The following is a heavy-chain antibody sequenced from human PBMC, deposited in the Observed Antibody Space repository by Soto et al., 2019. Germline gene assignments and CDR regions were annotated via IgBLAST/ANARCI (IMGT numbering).Heavy chain of an antibody. CDR3: AGVSTDADPGSRIFDF. V-gene: IGHV3-23*01. CDR2: IIDNGGDT. CDR1: GISFGSRA. D-gene: IGHD3-10*01. Sequence: GGSLRLSCVASGISFGSRAMSWVRKAPGEGLEWVSSIIDNGGDTKSADSVRGRFTISRENSKNTLYLRVSSLRAQESAGYYVAGVSTDADPGSRIFDFWGRGTPVTVSS. J-gene: IGHJ4*02.